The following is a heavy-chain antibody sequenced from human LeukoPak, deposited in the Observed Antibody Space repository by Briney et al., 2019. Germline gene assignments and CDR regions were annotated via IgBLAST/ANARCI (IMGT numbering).Heavy chain of an antibody. J-gene: IGHJ4*02. CDR1: RFVFSNYA. V-gene: IGHV3-23*01. D-gene: IGHD5-24*01. CDR3: ASRDXCRXDXXXXLAY. Sequence: GWSLRLSCPTSRFVFSNYAMTWVRQAPGKGLQGVSTISGVNDITYYADSVQGRFTISRDNSRNTVSLQMNNLRAEDTATYYCASRDXCRXDXXXXLAYWGQGTLVTVS. CDR2: ISGVNDIT.